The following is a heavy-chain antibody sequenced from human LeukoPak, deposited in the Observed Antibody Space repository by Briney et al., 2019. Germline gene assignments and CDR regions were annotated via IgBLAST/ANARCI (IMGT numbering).Heavy chain of an antibody. CDR2: IYYSGST. J-gene: IGHJ6*02. Sequence: SETLSLTCAVYGGSFSGYYWSWIRQPPGKGLEWIGYIYYSGSTNYNPSLKSRVTISVDTSKNQFSLKLSSVTAADTAVYYCARGNSGYDLTYYGMDVWGQGTTVTVSS. V-gene: IGHV4-59*01. CDR1: GGSFSGYY. CDR3: ARGNSGYDLTYYGMDV. D-gene: IGHD5-12*01.